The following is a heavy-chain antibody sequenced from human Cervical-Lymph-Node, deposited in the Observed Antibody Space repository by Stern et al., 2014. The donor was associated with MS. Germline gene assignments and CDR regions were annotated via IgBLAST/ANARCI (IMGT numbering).Heavy chain of an antibody. CDR1: GGSMASSTGGYF. V-gene: IGHV4-31*11. CDR3: ARVAYCGGDCSAFDS. D-gene: IGHD2-21*02. Sequence: QLQLQDSGPGLVKPSQTLSLICAVSGGSMASSTGGYFWSWIRQPPGKGLEWIGFIYYSGSTYYNPSLKRRTTISVDTSKNQVSLRLTSMTAADTAVYYCARVAYCGGDCSAFDSWGQGTLVTVSS. J-gene: IGHJ4*02. CDR2: IYYSGST.